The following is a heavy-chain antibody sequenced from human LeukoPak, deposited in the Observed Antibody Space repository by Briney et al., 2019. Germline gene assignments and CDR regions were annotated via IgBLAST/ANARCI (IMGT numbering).Heavy chain of an antibody. CDR1: GFTFSDYY. CDR3: ARVLSSSWHYDLDY. CDR2: ISSSGSTI. J-gene: IGHJ4*02. V-gene: IGHV3-11*04. Sequence: GGSLRLSCAASGFTFSDYYMSWIRQAPGKGLEWVSYISSSGSTIYYADSVKGRFTISRDNAKNSLYLQMNSLRAEDTAVYYCARVLSSSWHYDLDYWGQGTLVTVSS. D-gene: IGHD6-13*01.